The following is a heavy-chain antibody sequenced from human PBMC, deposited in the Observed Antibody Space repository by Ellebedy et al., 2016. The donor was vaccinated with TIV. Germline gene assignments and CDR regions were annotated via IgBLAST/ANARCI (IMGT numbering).Heavy chain of an antibody. J-gene: IGHJ4*02. CDR1: GGSISSYY. CDR3: ARDGSSGYYTDY. Sequence: SETLSLTXTLSGGSISSYYWSWIRQPPGKGLEWIGYIYYSGSTNYNPSLKSRVTISVDTSKNQFSLKLSSVTAADTAVYYCARDGSSGYYTDYWGQGTLVTVSS. D-gene: IGHD3-22*01. CDR2: IYYSGST. V-gene: IGHV4-59*01.